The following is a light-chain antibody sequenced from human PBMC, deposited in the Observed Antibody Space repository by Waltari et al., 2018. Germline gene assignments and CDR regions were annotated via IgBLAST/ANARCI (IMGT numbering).Light chain of an antibody. CDR3: AAWDDSLAWV. Sequence: QSVLTQPPSASGTPGQRVTIPCSGSSPHIGRNTVNWYQQLPGTAPKLLIYSNNQRPSGVPGRFSGSKSGTSASLAISGLQSEDEADYYCAAWDDSLAWVFGGGTKLTVL. CDR2: SNN. J-gene: IGLJ3*02. V-gene: IGLV1-44*01. CDR1: SPHIGRNT.